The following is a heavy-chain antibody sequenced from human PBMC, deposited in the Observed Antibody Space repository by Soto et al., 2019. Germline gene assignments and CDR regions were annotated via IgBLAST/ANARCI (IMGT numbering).Heavy chain of an antibody. Sequence: PGGSLRLSCAASGFTFSSYGMHWVRQAPGKGLEWVAVISYDGSNKYYADSVKGRFTISRDNSKNTLYLQMNSLRAEDTAVYYCAKDQDSYYPNTYFDYWGQGTLVTVSS. D-gene: IGHD3-10*01. CDR2: ISYDGSNK. CDR3: AKDQDSYYPNTYFDY. J-gene: IGHJ4*02. V-gene: IGHV3-30*18. CDR1: GFTFSSYG.